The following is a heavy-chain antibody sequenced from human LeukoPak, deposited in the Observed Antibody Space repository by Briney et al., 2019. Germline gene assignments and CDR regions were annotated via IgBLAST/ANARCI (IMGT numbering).Heavy chain of an antibody. V-gene: IGHV4-34*01. CDR3: ARARLKRIAVAGPYYYYYGMDV. J-gene: IGHJ6*02. D-gene: IGHD6-19*01. CDR2: INHSGST. CDR1: GGSFSGYY. Sequence: SETLSLTCAVYGGSFSGYYWSWIRQPPGKGLEWIGEINHSGSTNYNPSLKSRVTISVDTSKNQFSLKLSSVTAADTAVYYCARARLKRIAVAGPYYYYYGMDVWGQGTTVTVSS.